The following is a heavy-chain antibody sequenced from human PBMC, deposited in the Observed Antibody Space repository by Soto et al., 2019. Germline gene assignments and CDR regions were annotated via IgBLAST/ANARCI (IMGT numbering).Heavy chain of an antibody. D-gene: IGHD3-10*02. CDR1: GDTFSRYF. Sequence: QVLLVQSGAEVKKPGSSVKVSCKASGDTFSRYFFSWVRQAPGQGLEWMGRIIPIADIANYPHKFQGRVTITADKSTSTAYMELNSLTSEDTAVYYCASYVEDRDYMDVWGKGTTVTVSS. CDR3: ASYVEDRDYMDV. CDR2: IIPIADIA. V-gene: IGHV1-69*04. J-gene: IGHJ6*03.